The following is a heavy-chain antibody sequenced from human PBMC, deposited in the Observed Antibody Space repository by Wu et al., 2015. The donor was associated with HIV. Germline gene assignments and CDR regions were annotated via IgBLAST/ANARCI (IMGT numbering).Heavy chain of an antibody. CDR3: ARESTGWFDP. J-gene: IGHJ5*02. CDR1: GYTFTNYG. D-gene: IGHD2-8*02. V-gene: IGHV1-18*01. CDR2: ISAYNGNT. Sequence: QVQLVQSGAEVKKPGASVKVSCKASGYTFTNYGISWVRQAPGQGLEWMGWISAYNGNTNYAQKLQGRVTMTRDTSINTVYMELSRLRSDDTAVYYCARESTGWFDPVGPGNPGHRLL.